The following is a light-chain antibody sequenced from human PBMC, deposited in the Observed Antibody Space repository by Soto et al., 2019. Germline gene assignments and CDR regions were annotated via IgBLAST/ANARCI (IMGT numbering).Light chain of an antibody. CDR3: SSYTSASTLLYL. J-gene: IGLJ1*01. Sequence: QSALTQPASVSGSPGQSITISCTGTSSDVGGYNYVSWYQQHPGIAPKLLIYGVTNRPSGVSTRFSGSKSCNTASLTISGLQAEDEADYHCSSYTSASTLLYLFGTGTKLTVL. CDR2: GVT. V-gene: IGLV2-14*01. CDR1: SSDVGGYNY.